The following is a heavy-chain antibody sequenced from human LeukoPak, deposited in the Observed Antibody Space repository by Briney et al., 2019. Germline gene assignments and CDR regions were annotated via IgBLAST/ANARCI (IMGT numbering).Heavy chain of an antibody. V-gene: IGHV3-30*03. J-gene: IGHJ4*02. CDR3: ARDLYCSSTSCYNY. D-gene: IGHD2-2*02. CDR2: IPDDGSNK. CDR1: GFTFSNYD. Sequence: PGGSPRLCCAASGFTFSNYDMHWVRQAPGKGLEWVALIPDDGSNKYYADSVKGRFTISRDNSKNTLYLQMNSLRAEDTAVYYCARDLYCSSTSCYNYWGQGTLVTVSS.